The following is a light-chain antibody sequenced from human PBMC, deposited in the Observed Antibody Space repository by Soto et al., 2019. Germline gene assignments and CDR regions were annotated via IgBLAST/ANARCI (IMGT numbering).Light chain of an antibody. V-gene: IGLV1-36*01. CDR2: YDD. J-gene: IGLJ2*01. CDR3: ASWDDSLNGPV. Sequence: QSVLTQPPSVSAAPRQRVTISCSGSSSNIGNNAVNWYQQVPGKAPKLLIYYDDLLPSGVSDRFSGSKSGTSASLAISGLQSEDEADYYCASWDDSLNGPVFGGGTQLTVL. CDR1: SSNIGNNA.